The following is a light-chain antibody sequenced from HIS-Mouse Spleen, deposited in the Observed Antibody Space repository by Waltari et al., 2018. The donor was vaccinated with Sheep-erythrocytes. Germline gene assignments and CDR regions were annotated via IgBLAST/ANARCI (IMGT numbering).Light chain of an antibody. J-gene: IGLJ2*01. CDR3: SSYTSSSTPVV. CDR1: SSDVGGYNY. V-gene: IGLV2-14*01. Sequence: QSALTQPASVSGSPGQSITISCTGTSSDVGGYNYVSWYQQHPGKAPKLMIYEVSNRPSGVSSRFSGSKSGNTASLTISGRQAEYEADYYCSSYTSSSTPVVFGGGTKLTVL. CDR2: EVS.